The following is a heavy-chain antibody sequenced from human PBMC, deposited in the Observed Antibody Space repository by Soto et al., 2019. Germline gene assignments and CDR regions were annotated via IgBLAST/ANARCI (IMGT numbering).Heavy chain of an antibody. D-gene: IGHD6-6*01. J-gene: IGHJ5*02. CDR2: INPNSGGT. Sequence: AASVKVSCKVAGYAYTAYYMDCVIHATRQGLEWMGWINPNSGGTNYAQKFQGRVTMTRDTSISTAYMELSRLRSDDTAVYYCARDSSMAVSIWFALWAQGTLVSLSS. CDR3: ARDSSMAVSIWFAL. V-gene: IGHV1-2*02. CDR1: GYAYTAYY.